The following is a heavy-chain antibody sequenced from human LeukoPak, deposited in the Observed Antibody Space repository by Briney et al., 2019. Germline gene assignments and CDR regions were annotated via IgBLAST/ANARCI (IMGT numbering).Heavy chain of an antibody. V-gene: IGHV3-21*01. CDR3: ARGSGLGSYSFGSHY. J-gene: IGHJ4*02. CDR2: FSSKSGFI. CDR1: GFTFSSYS. Sequence: GGSLRLSCAASGFTFSSYSMNWVRQAPGKGLEWVSGFSSKSGFIYYADSVRGRFTISRDNAKNSLYLQMSSLRAEDTAVYYCARGSGLGSYSFGSHYWGQGTLVTVSS. D-gene: IGHD3-10*01.